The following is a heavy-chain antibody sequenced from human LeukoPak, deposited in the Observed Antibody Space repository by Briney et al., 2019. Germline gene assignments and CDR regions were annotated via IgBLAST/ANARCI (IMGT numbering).Heavy chain of an antibody. D-gene: IGHD6-19*01. Sequence: ASVKVSCKASGYTFTDYYMHWVRQAPGQGLEWMGRINPNSGGTNYAQKFQGRVTTTRDTSISTAYMELSRLRSDDTAVYYCATLGSGQWLAWRHRDDYWGQGTLVTVSS. CDR2: INPNSGGT. CDR1: GYTFTDYY. CDR3: ATLGSGQWLAWRHRDDY. J-gene: IGHJ4*02. V-gene: IGHV1-2*06.